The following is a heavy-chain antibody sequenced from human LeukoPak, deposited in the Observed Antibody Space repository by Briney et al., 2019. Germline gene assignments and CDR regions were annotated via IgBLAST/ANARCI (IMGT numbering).Heavy chain of an antibody. CDR2: ISSSSSYI. CDR3: ASEVDTAMGDGGY. CDR1: GFTFSSYS. Sequence: PGGSQRLSCAASGFTFSSYSMNWVRQAPGKGLEWVSSISSSSSYIYYADSVKGRFTISRDNAKNSLYLQMNSLRAEDTAVYYCASEVDTAMGDGGYWGQGTLVTVSS. V-gene: IGHV3-21*01. D-gene: IGHD5-18*01. J-gene: IGHJ4*02.